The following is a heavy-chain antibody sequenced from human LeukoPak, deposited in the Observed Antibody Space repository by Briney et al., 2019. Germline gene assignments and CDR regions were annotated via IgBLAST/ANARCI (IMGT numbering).Heavy chain of an antibody. Sequence: ASVKVSCKASGYTITSYGISWVRQAPGQGLEWMGWISAYNGNTNYAQKLQGRVTMTTDTSTSTAYMELRSLRSDDTAVYYCAREGVGYCSGGSCYSLSYFDYWGQGTLVTVSS. D-gene: IGHD2-15*01. CDR3: AREGVGYCSGGSCYSLSYFDY. CDR1: GYTITSYG. CDR2: ISAYNGNT. V-gene: IGHV1-18*01. J-gene: IGHJ4*02.